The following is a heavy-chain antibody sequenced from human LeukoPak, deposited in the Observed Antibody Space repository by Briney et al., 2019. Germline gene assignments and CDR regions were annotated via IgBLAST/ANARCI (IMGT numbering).Heavy chain of an antibody. D-gene: IGHD3-10*01. CDR2: ISAYNGNT. Sequence: ASVKVSCKASGYTFTSYGISWVRRAPGQGLEWMGWISAYNGNTNYAQKLQGRVTMTTDTSTSTAYMELRSLRSDDTAVYYCARDLITTKRAATSYYYGSGSYPRVCGFWGQGTLVTVSS. J-gene: IGHJ4*02. CDR3: ARDLITTKRAATSYYYGSGSYPRVCGF. V-gene: IGHV1-18*01. CDR1: GYTFTSYG.